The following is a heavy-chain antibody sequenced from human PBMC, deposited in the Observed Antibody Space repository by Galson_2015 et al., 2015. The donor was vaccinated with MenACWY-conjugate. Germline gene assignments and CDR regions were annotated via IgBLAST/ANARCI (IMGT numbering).Heavy chain of an antibody. J-gene: IGHJ5*02. CDR2: IYHSGST. CDR3: ARGRFPYWVVVPATTNWFDP. CDR1: GASISSTNW. Sequence: SETLSLTCAVSGASISSTNWWSWVRQTPGKGLEWIGEIYHSGSTNYNPSLKSRVTMSVDKSKMQFSLKLNSVTAADTAVYYCARGRFPYWVVVPATTNWFDPWGQGTLVTVSS. V-gene: IGHV4-4*02. D-gene: IGHD2-15*01.